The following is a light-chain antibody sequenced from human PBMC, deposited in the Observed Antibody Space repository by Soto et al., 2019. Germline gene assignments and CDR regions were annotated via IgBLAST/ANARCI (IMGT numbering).Light chain of an antibody. J-gene: IGKJ4*01. Sequence: DVVMTQSPLSLPVTPGQPASISCRSSQSLVNTDGNTFLNCLQQRPGQSPRRPTYGVSNRDSGVPDSFSGSESGTHFTLKISRVEAGNVGVFHCMQGTHWPLTFGGGTKVDIK. V-gene: IGKV2-30*01. CDR3: MQGTHWPLT. CDR1: QSLVNTDGNTF. CDR2: GVS.